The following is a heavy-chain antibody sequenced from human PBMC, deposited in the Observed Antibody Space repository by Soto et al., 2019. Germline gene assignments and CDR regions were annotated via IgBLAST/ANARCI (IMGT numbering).Heavy chain of an antibody. CDR3: AKDAGQQLALGHDAFDI. V-gene: IGHV3-23*01. J-gene: IGHJ3*02. CDR1: GFTFSSYA. D-gene: IGHD6-13*01. Sequence: PGGSLRLSCAASGFTFSSYAMSWVRQAPGKGLEWVSAISGSGGSTYYADSVKGRFTISRDNSKNTLYLQMNSLRAEDTAVYYCAKDAGQQLALGHDAFDIWGQGTMVTVSS. CDR2: ISGSGGST.